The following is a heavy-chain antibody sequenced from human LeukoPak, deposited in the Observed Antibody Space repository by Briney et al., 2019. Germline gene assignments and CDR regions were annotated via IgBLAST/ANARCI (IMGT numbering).Heavy chain of an antibody. V-gene: IGHV3-23*01. CDR1: GFTFSSYA. J-gene: IGHJ4*02. Sequence: GGSLRLSCAASGFTFSSYAMSWVRQASGKGLEWVSAISGSGGSTYYADSVKGRFTISRDNSKNTLYLQMNSLRAEDTAVYYCAKAVGTVTSSGYFDYWGQGTLVTVSS. D-gene: IGHD4-17*01. CDR2: ISGSGGST. CDR3: AKAVGTVTSSGYFDY.